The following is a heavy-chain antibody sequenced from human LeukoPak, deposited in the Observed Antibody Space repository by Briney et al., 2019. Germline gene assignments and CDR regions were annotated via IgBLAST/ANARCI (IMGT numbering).Heavy chain of an antibody. V-gene: IGHV1-24*01. D-gene: IGHD6-13*01. CDR1: GYTLTELS. CDR2: FDPEDGET. J-gene: IGHJ4*02. Sequence: ASVKVSCKVSGYTLTELSMHWVRQAPGKGLEWMGGFDPEDGETIYAQKFQGRVSMTEDTSTDTAYMELSSLRSEDTAVNYCAATPTIAAAGIIGIDYWGQGTLVTVSS. CDR3: AATPTIAAAGIIGIDY.